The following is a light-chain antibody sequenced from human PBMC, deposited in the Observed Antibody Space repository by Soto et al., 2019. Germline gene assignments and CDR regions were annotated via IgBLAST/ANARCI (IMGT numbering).Light chain of an antibody. CDR3: QQRSNWPRT. CDR2: DAS. Sequence: EIVMTQSPATLSVSPGERATLSCRASQSVSSSYLAWYQQKPGQAPRLLIYDASNRATGIPARFSGSGSGTDFTLTISSLEPEDFAVYCCQQRSNWPRTFGQGTKVDI. CDR1: QSVSSSY. V-gene: IGKV3-11*01. J-gene: IGKJ1*01.